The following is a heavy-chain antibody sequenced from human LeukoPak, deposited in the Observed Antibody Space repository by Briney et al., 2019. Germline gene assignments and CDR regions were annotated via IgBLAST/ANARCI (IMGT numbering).Heavy chain of an antibody. CDR2: INPGGSSI. CDR3: ARSNQADDY. D-gene: IGHD1-14*01. V-gene: IGHV3-74*01. J-gene: IGHJ4*02. Sequence: PGGSLRLSCAASGFTFSSYWMHWVGQVPGKGLVWVARINPGGSSITYADSVKGRFTISRDNAKNTLYLQMDSLRAEDTGVYYCARSNQADDYWGQGTLVTVSS. CDR1: GFTFSSYW.